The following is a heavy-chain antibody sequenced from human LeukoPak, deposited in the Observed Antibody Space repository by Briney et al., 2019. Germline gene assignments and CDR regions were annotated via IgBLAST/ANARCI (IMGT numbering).Heavy chain of an antibody. CDR3: VRDGFTGPRTAYLDH. D-gene: IGHD2-8*02. V-gene: IGHV3-74*01. Sequence: GGSLRLSCAASGFTFSRYAMHWVRQAPGKGLVWVSRLGADGSGTNYADSVKGRFTISRDNAKNTVYLQMSSLRAEDTAVYYCVRDGFTGPRTAYLDHWGQGTLVTVSS. J-gene: IGHJ4*01. CDR2: LGADGSGT. CDR1: GFTFSRYA.